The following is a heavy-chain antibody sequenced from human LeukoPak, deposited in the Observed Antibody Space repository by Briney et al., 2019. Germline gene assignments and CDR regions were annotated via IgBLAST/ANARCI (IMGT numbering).Heavy chain of an antibody. CDR2: IKQDGSEK. D-gene: IGHD6-13*01. Sequence: PGGSLRLSCAASGFTFSSYWMSWVRQAPGKGLEWVANIKQDGSEKYYVDSVKGRFTISRDNAKNSLYLQMNSLRAEDTAVYYCARTPLQTNTSIWYWGWFDPWGQGTLVTVS. CDR3: ARTPLQTNTSIWYWGWFDP. V-gene: IGHV3-7*01. CDR1: GFTFSSYW. J-gene: IGHJ5*02.